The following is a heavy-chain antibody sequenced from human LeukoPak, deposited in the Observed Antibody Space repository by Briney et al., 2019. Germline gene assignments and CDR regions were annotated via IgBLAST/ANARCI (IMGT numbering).Heavy chain of an antibody. CDR1: GYSFTSYW. Sequence: GESLKISCKGSGYSFTSYWSSWVRQMPGKGLEWMGRIDPSDSYTKYSPSFQGYVTISADKSISTAYLQWSSLKASDSAMYYCASLGHYSSSPASFDIWGQGTMVTVSS. CDR3: ASLGHYSSSPASFDI. J-gene: IGHJ3*02. D-gene: IGHD6-13*01. V-gene: IGHV5-10-1*01. CDR2: IDPSDSYT.